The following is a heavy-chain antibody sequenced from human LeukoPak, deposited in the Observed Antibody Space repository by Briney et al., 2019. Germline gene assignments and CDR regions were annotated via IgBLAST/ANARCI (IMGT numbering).Heavy chain of an antibody. D-gene: IGHD2-8*01. Sequence: ASVKVSCKVSGYTLTELSMHWVRQAPGKGLEWMGGIIPLFGSTKYTQKFQGRVTITTDESTSAAYMELSSLGSDDTAVYYCARSMENVLSYYMDVWGEGTTVTVSS. V-gene: IGHV1-69*05. CDR3: ARSMENVLSYYMDV. CDR2: IIPLFGST. CDR1: GYTLTELS. J-gene: IGHJ6*03.